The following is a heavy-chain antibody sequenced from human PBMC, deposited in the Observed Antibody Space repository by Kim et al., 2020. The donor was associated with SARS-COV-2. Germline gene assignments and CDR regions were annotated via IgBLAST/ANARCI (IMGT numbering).Heavy chain of an antibody. CDR2: INGGNGNT. D-gene: IGHD3-10*01. CDR3: AREGSGSYNWLDP. Sequence: ASVKVSCKASGYTFDTFSLYWLRQAPGQRFEWMGWINGGNGNTRYSQNFQGRVTFTMDASATTAFMELTSLTFKDTAVYYCAREGSGSYNWLDPWGQGTLVTVSS. J-gene: IGHJ5*02. CDR1: GYTFDTFS. V-gene: IGHV1-3*01.